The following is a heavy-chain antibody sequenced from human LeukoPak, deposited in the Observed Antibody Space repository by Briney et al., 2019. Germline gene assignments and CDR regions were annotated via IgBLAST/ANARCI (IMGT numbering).Heavy chain of an antibody. V-gene: IGHV7-4-1*02. CDR2: INTNTGNP. CDR1: GYTFSTYP. D-gene: IGHD3-10*01. CDR3: ARQAPGGAKDAFDI. J-gene: IGHJ3*02. Sequence: ASVKVSCKASGYTFSTYPMNWVRQAPGQGLEWMGWINTNTGNPTYAQGFAGRFVFSLDTSVSTTYLQISGLKAEDTAVYYCARQAPGGAKDAFDIWGQGTMVTVSS.